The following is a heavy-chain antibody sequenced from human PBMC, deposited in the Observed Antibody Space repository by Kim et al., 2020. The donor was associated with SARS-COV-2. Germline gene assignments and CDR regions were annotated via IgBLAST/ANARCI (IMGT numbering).Heavy chain of an antibody. V-gene: IGHV1-24*01. CDR3: ATGLRFLEWLDVSGDY. CDR2: FDPEDGET. CDR1: GYTLTELS. D-gene: IGHD3-3*01. Sequence: ASVKVSCKVSGYTLTELSMHWVRQAPRKGLEWMGGFDPEDGETIYAQKFQGRVTMTEDTSTDTAYMELSSLRSEDTAVYYCATGLRFLEWLDVSGDYWGQGTLVTVSS. J-gene: IGHJ4*02.